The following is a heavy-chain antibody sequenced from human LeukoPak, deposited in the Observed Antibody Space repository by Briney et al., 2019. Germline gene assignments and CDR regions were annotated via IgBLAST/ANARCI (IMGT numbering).Heavy chain of an antibody. J-gene: IGHJ4*02. D-gene: IGHD6-19*01. CDR2: IYSGGST. Sequence: GGSLRLSCAASGFTVNSNYMSWVRQAPGKGLEWVSLIYSGGSTYYADSVKGRFTISRDNSKNTLYLQMNSLRAEDTAVYYCAREVYSSGWSSFDYWGQGTLVTVSS. CDR1: GFTVNSNY. CDR3: AREVYSSGWSSFDY. V-gene: IGHV3-66*01.